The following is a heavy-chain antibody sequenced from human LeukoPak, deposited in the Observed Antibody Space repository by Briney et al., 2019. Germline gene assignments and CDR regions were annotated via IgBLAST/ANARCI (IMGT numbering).Heavy chain of an antibody. V-gene: IGHV1-18*01. J-gene: IGHJ5*01. D-gene: IGHD3-22*01. CDR1: GYTFTSYG. CDR3: ARDKALLGYYDTSGYFQQWFDC. Sequence: ASVTVSCKASGYTFTSYGISWVRQAPGQGLEGMGWISAYNGNTNYAQKLQGRATMTTDTSTRTAYMDLRILKCDDTAVYYCARDKALLGYYDTSGYFQQWFDCWGQGTLVTVSS. CDR2: ISAYNGNT.